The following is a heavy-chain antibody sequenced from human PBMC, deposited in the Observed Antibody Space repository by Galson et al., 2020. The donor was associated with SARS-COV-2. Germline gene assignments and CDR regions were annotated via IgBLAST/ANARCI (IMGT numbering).Heavy chain of an antibody. J-gene: IGHJ4*02. D-gene: IGHD6-19*01. V-gene: IGHV4-61*09. CDR1: GGSMNSGSYY. Sequence: SETLSLTRTVSGGSMNSGSYYWNWIRQPAGKGLEWIGHVFITGTTNYNPSLKSRATISLDTSKNQFSLKLTSVTAADTAVYYCRQFALGAVPIDYWGQGTLVTVSS. CDR3: RQFALGAVPIDY. CDR2: VFITGTT.